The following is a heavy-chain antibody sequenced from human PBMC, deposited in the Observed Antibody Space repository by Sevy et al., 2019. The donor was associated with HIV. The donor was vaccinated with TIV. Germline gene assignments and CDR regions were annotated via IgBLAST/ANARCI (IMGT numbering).Heavy chain of an antibody. CDR1: GYTFTSYG. CDR2: ISAYNGNT. V-gene: IGHV1-18*04. D-gene: IGHD3-3*01. Sequence: ASVKVSCKASGYTFTSYGISWVRQAPGQGLEWMGWISAYNGNTNYAQKLQGRVTMTTDTCTSTAYMELRSLRSDDTAVYYCSRDSPYYDFWSGYYPNFDYWGQGTLVTVSS. CDR3: SRDSPYYDFWSGYYPNFDY. J-gene: IGHJ4*02.